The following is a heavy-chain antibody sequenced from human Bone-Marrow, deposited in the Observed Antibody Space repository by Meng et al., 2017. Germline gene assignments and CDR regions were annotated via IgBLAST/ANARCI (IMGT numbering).Heavy chain of an antibody. CDR3: ARDPRLLHGAYFDY. V-gene: IGHV4-59*01. CDR1: GGSISSYY. D-gene: IGHD2-21*02. CDR2: IYYSGST. Sequence: SETLSLTCTVSGGSISSYYWSWIRQPPGKGLEWIGYIYYSGSTNYNPSLKSRVTISVDTSKNQFSLKLSAVTAADTAVYYCARDPRLLHGAYFDYWGQGTLVTVSS. J-gene: IGHJ4*02.